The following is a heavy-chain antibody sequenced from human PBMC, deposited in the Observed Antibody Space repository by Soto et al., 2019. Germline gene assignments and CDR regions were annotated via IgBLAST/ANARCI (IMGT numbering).Heavy chain of an antibody. V-gene: IGHV3-30-3*01. D-gene: IGHD6-13*01. J-gene: IGHJ4*02. Sequence: QVQLVESGGGVVQPGRSLRLSCAASGFTFSSYAMHWVRQAPGKGLEWVAVISYDGSNKYYADSVKGRFTISRDNSXNXXSLQVNSLRAEDTAVYDCARAGGFRIAAAGSHFDYWGQGTLVTVSS. CDR2: ISYDGSNK. CDR3: ARAGGFRIAAAGSHFDY. CDR1: GFTFSSYA.